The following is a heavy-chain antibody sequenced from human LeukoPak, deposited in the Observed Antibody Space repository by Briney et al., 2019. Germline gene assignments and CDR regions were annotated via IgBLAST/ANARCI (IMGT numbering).Heavy chain of an antibody. Sequence: GGSLRLSCAASGFTFSSYSMNWVRQAPGKGLEWVSYISSSSSTIYYADSVKGRFTISRDNAKNSLYLQMNSLRAEDTAVYYCAKWAAAGPDWFDPWGQGTLVTVSS. V-gene: IGHV3-48*01. CDR1: GFTFSSYS. J-gene: IGHJ5*02. CDR2: ISSSSSTI. D-gene: IGHD6-13*01. CDR3: AKWAAAGPDWFDP.